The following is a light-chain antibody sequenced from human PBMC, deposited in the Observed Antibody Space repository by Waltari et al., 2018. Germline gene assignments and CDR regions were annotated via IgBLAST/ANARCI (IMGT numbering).Light chain of an antibody. V-gene: IGKV1-NL1*01. CDR3: QQYYSPPLT. Sequence: DIQMTQSPSSLSASVGDRVTITCRASKDISTSLTWYQQKPGKAPKLLLYAASKLQSGVPSRFSGSGSGADYTFTIRSLQPEDFATYYCQQYYSPPLTFSGGTKVEI. J-gene: IGKJ4*01. CDR2: AAS. CDR1: KDISTS.